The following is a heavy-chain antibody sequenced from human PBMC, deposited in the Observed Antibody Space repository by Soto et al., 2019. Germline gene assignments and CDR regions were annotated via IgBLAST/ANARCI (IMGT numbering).Heavy chain of an antibody. Sequence: SETLSLTCTVSGGSISSYYWSWIRQPPGKGLEWIGYIYYSGSTNYNPSLKSRVTISVDTSKNQFSLKLSSVTAADTAVYYCARDRQLRRASIWGQGTMVTVSS. CDR1: GGSISSYY. D-gene: IGHD6-6*01. CDR2: IYYSGST. V-gene: IGHV4-59*01. J-gene: IGHJ3*02. CDR3: ARDRQLRRASI.